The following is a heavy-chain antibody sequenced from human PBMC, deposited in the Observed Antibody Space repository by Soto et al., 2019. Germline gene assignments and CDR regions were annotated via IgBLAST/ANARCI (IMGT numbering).Heavy chain of an antibody. Sequence: GGSLRLSCAASGFTFDDYAMHWVRQAPGKGLEWVSGISWNSGSIGYADSVKGRFTISRDNAKNSLYLQMNSLRAEDTALYYCAKDIRRGDGYNADYYYYGMDAWGQGTTVTVSS. CDR1: GFTFDDYA. J-gene: IGHJ6*02. D-gene: IGHD5-12*01. CDR3: AKDIRRGDGYNADYYYYGMDA. V-gene: IGHV3-9*01. CDR2: ISWNSGSI.